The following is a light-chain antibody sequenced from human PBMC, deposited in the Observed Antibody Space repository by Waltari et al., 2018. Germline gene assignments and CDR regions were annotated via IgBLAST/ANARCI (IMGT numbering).Light chain of an antibody. V-gene: IGLV2-14*03. Sequence: QSVLTQPASVSGSPGQSITISCTGTSSDVGNYNFVSWYQQHPGKAPKLIIFNVSKRPSGGSNRFSGSKSGNTASLTISGLQAEDEADFYCSSFSSGSTPVVFGGGTMLTVL. CDR3: SSFSSGSTPVV. CDR2: NVS. J-gene: IGLJ2*01. CDR1: SSDVGNYNF.